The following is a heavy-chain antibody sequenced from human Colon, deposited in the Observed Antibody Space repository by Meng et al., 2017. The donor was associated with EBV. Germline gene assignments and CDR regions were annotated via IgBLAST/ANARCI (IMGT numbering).Heavy chain of an antibody. CDR1: GDSMTTYGYY. Sequence: QVPLQESRPGLLNPSQTLSLTCGFYGDSMTTYGYYWGWIRQSPGKGLEWIGSIFYSGNTYFNPSLKTRVTISVDTSKNQFSLKLSSVTAADTAIYSCARERGGVTRDFDSWGQGALVTVSS. CDR3: ARERGGVTRDFDS. V-gene: IGHV4-39*07. D-gene: IGHD3-16*01. J-gene: IGHJ4*02. CDR2: IFYSGNT.